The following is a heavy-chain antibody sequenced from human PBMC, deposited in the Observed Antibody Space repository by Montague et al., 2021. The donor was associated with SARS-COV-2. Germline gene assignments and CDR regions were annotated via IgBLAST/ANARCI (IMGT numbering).Heavy chain of an antibody. CDR3: AREDARGWYFDL. CDR1: GGSISTYY. Sequence: SETLSLTCTVSGGSISTYYWSWIRQPPGKGLEWIGNIYYTGSTNYNPSLRSRVTMSVDTSKNQFSLRLSSVTAADTAVFYCAREDARGWYFDLWGRGTLVTVSS. D-gene: IGHD2-8*01. CDR2: IYYTGST. J-gene: IGHJ2*01. V-gene: IGHV4-4*08.